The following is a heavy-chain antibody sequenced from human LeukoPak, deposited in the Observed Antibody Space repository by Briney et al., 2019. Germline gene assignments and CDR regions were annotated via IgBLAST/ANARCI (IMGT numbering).Heavy chain of an antibody. CDR3: AKDWVVRGVISY. J-gene: IGHJ4*02. Sequence: GGSLRLSCAASGFTFSSYVMSWVRQAPGKGLEWVSVISGSGGSTYYADSVKGRFTISRDNSKNTLYLQMNSLRDEDTAVYYCAKDWVVRGVISYWGQGTLVTVSS. CDR1: GFTFSSYV. CDR2: ISGSGGST. V-gene: IGHV3-23*01. D-gene: IGHD3-10*01.